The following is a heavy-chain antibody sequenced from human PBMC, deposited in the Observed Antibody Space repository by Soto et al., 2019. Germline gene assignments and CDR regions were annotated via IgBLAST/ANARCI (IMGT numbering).Heavy chain of an antibody. V-gene: IGHV3-30*14. J-gene: IGHJ4*02. Sequence: PGGSLRLSCAASGFTFSSYAMHWVRQAPGKGLEWVAVISYDGSNKYYADSVKGRFTISRDNSKNILYLQLNSLRAEDTAVYYCARGYSGSGPLDYWGQGTLVTVSS. D-gene: IGHD3-10*01. CDR2: ISYDGSNK. CDR3: ARGYSGSGPLDY. CDR1: GFTFSSYA.